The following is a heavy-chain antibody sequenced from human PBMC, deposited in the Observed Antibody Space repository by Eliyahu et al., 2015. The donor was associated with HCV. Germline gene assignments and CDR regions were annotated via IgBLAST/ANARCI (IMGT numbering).Heavy chain of an antibody. CDR1: GFSLTTDRTG. Sequence: QVTLKESGPVLLKPTETLTLTCTVSGFSLTTDRTGVSWIRQPPGKALEWLAHIFADDQKSYKTSLKDRLSISKDTSRRQVVLNMTNVGPVDTATYYCARIRQRRWYKFGNWGQGMLVAVSS. J-gene: IGHJ4*02. CDR3: ARIRQRRWYKFGN. V-gene: IGHV2-26*01. CDR2: IFADDQK. D-gene: IGHD1-14*01.